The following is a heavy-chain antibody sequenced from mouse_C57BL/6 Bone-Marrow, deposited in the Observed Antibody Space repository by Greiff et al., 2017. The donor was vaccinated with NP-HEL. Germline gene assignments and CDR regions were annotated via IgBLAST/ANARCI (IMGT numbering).Heavy chain of an antibody. CDR3: ARSGIYADWFAY. CDR2: IDPSDSYT. J-gene: IGHJ3*01. CDR1: GYTFTSYW. V-gene: IGHV1-69*01. Sequence: QVQLQQPGAELVMPGASVKLSCKASGYTFTSYWMHWVKQRPGQGLEWIGEIDPSDSYTNYNQKFKGKSTLTVDKSSSTAYMQLSSLTSEDSAVYYCARSGIYADWFAYWGQGTLVTVSA. D-gene: IGHD2-3*01.